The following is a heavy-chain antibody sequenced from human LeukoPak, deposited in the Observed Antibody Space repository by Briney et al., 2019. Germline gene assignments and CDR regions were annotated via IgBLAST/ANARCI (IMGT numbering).Heavy chain of an antibody. CDR2: ISSSSSYI. CDR3: AKGYYYDSSGYYWNRGPADY. Sequence: GGSLRLSCAASGFTFSSYSMNWVRQAPGKGLEWVSSISSSSSYIYYADSVKGRFTISRDNSKNTLYLQMNSLRAEDTAVYYCAKGYYYDSSGYYWNRGPADYWGQGTLVTVSS. J-gene: IGHJ4*02. V-gene: IGHV3-21*04. CDR1: GFTFSSYS. D-gene: IGHD3-22*01.